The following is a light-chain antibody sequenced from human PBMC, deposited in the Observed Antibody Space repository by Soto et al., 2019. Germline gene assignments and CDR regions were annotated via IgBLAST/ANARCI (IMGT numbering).Light chain of an antibody. CDR3: QQYGSSLTWT. CDR2: GSS. V-gene: IGKV3-20*01. CDR1: QSVSSSY. J-gene: IGKJ1*01. Sequence: IVLTQSPGTRSLSPGERATLSCRASQSVSSSYLAWYQQKPGQAPRLLIYGSSSMATGTPDSFTGSGSETDFTLTISRLKPEDFAVYYCQQYGSSLTWTFGQGTKVDIK.